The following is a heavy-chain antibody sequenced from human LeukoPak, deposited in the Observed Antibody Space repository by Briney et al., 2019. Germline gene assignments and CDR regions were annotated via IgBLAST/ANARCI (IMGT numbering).Heavy chain of an antibody. Sequence: GASVKVSCKAPGYTFTSYGISWVRQAPGQGLEWTGWISAYNGNTNYAQKLQGRVTMTTDTSTSTAYMELRSLRSDDTAVYYCARVGGYYDSSGYYLPFDYWGQGTLVTVSS. V-gene: IGHV1-18*01. CDR2: ISAYNGNT. CDR3: ARVGGYYDSSGYYLPFDY. J-gene: IGHJ4*02. D-gene: IGHD3-22*01. CDR1: GYTFTSYG.